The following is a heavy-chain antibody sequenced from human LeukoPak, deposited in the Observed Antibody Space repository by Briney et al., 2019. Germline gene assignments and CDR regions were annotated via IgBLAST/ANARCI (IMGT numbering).Heavy chain of an antibody. CDR2: ITLSSTTI. CDR3: ARGHSMDV. J-gene: IGHJ6*02. Sequence: GGSLRLSCAASGFTFSGYEMNWVRQAPGKGLEWISYITLSSTTIYYADSVKGRFTISRDNAKNSLSLQMNSLRDEDTAVYYCARGHSMDVWGQGTPVTVSS. CDR1: GFTFSGYE. V-gene: IGHV3-48*02.